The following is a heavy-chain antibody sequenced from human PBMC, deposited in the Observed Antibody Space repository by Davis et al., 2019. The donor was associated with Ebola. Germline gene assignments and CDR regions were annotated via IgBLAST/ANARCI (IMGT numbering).Heavy chain of an antibody. V-gene: IGHV3-7*01. CDR1: GFTFSRDW. J-gene: IGHJ4*02. CDR3: AGDGVAAASDY. CDR2: IKQDGSEK. D-gene: IGHD6-25*01. Sequence: GESLKISCAGSGFTFSRDWMTWLRQPPGKGLEWVANIKQDGSEKYYVDSVKGRFTISRDNAKNSLFLQMNSLRVEDTAMYYCAGDGVAAASDYWGQGTMVTVSS.